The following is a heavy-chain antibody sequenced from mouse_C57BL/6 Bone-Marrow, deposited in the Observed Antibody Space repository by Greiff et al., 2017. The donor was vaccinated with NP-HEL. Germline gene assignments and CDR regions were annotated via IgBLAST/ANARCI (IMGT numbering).Heavy chain of an antibody. Sequence: DVKLQESGAELVRPGASVKLSCTASGFNIKDDYMHWVKQRPEQGLEWIGWIDPENGDTEYASKFQGKATITADTSSNTAYLQLSSLTSEDTAVYYCTTPYYGSSYVYAMDYWGQGTSVTVSS. J-gene: IGHJ4*01. D-gene: IGHD1-1*01. CDR3: TTPYYGSSYVYAMDY. CDR1: GFNIKDDY. CDR2: IDPENGDT. V-gene: IGHV14-4*01.